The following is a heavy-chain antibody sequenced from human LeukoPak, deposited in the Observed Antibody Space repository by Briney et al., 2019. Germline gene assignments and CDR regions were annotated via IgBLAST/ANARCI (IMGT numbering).Heavy chain of an antibody. CDR2: INAGNGNT. D-gene: IGHD3-3*01. V-gene: IGHV1-3*01. CDR1: GYTFTSYA. Sequence: ASVKVSCKASGYTFTSYAMHWVRQAPGQRLEWMGWINAGNGNTKYSQKFQGRVTITRDTSASTAYMELSSLRSEDTAVYYCARGGGVTIFGVVVEAFDIWGQGTMVTVSS. CDR3: ARGGGVTIFGVVVEAFDI. J-gene: IGHJ3*02.